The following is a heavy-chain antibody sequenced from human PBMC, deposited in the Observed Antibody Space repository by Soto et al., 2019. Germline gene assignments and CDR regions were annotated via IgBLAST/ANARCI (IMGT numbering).Heavy chain of an antibody. CDR2: FDPEDGET. CDR1: GYTLTELS. J-gene: IGHJ4*02. CDR3: TLGQRPLRFLEWLSRYYFDF. Sequence: ASVKVSCKVSGYTLTELSLHWVRQAPGKGLEWMGGFDPEDGETIYAQKFQGRVTMTEDTSTDTAYMELNSLRSEDTAVYYCTLGQRPLRFLEWLSRYYFDFWGQGTLVTVSS. V-gene: IGHV1-24*01. D-gene: IGHD3-3*01.